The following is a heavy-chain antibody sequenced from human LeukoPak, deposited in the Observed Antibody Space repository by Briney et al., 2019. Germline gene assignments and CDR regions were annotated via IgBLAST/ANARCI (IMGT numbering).Heavy chain of an antibody. CDR3: ARIRPVAGTDY. V-gene: IGHV3-7*02. J-gene: IGHJ4*02. CDR1: GFTFSNYW. D-gene: IGHD6-19*01. Sequence: GGSLRLSCAAAGFTFSNYWMSWVRQAPGKGLEWVANINQDGSEQYYVDSVKRRFTTSRDNAKNSLSLQMNSLRAEDTAVYYCARIRPVAGTDYWGQGTLVTVSS. CDR2: INQDGSEQ.